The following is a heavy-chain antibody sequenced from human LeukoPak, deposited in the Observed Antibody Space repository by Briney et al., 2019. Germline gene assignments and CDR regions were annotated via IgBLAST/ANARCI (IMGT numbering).Heavy chain of an antibody. Sequence: SVKVSCKASGGTLSSYVISWVRQAPGQGLEWMGGIIPIFGTTIYAQKFQGRVTITADKSTSTAYMELSSLRSEDTAVYYCARGAVEYCSGGSCSLVYYYYYMDVWGKGTTVTVSS. J-gene: IGHJ6*03. CDR3: ARGAVEYCSGGSCSLVYYYYYMDV. CDR1: GGTLSSYV. V-gene: IGHV1-69*06. D-gene: IGHD2-15*01. CDR2: IIPIFGTT.